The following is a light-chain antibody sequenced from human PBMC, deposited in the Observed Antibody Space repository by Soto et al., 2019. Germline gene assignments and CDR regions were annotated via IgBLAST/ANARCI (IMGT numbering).Light chain of an antibody. CDR3: QQYGSSPPWT. CDR2: GAS. Sequence: EIVLTQSPGTLSLSPGDRATLSCRASQSGSSSYLGWYQQKPGKAPRLLIYGASSRATGIPDRFSGSGSGTDFTLTISRLEPEDFAVYYCQQYGSSPPWTFGQGTRWIS. V-gene: IGKV3-20*01. J-gene: IGKJ1*01. CDR1: QSGSSSY.